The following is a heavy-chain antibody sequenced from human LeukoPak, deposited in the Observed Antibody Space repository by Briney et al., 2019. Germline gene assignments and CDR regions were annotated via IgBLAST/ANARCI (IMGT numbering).Heavy chain of an antibody. CDR3: ARGITMVRGLPDY. D-gene: IGHD3-10*01. Sequence: PGGTLRLSCAASGFTFSDYYMSWIRQAPGTGLEWVSSISRSDGTTYYADSVKGRFTISRDNSKNTLFLQMNSLRAEDTALYYCARGITMVRGLPDYWGQGTLVTVSS. J-gene: IGHJ4*02. V-gene: IGHV3-23*01. CDR1: GFTFSDYY. CDR2: ISRSDGTT.